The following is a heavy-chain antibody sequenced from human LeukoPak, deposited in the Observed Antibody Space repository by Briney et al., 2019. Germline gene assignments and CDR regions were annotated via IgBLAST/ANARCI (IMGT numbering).Heavy chain of an antibody. D-gene: IGHD3-10*01. CDR3: ARDNYGMDV. J-gene: IGHJ6*02. CDR1: GFTFSSYT. CDR2: IGTSSTTI. Sequence: PGGSLRLSCAASGFTFSSYTMNWVRQPPGKGLEWVSNIGTSSTTIYYADSVKGRFTISRDNAKNSLYLQMNSLRPEDTAIYYCARDNYGMDVWGQGTTVTVSS. V-gene: IGHV3-48*01.